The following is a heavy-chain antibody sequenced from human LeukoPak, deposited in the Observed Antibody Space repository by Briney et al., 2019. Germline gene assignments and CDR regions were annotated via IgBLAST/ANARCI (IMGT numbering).Heavy chain of an antibody. CDR3: ARAVGSGSFQTYYYYMDV. J-gene: IGHJ6*03. D-gene: IGHD3-10*01. CDR1: GGSFSGYY. CDR2: IYTSGST. Sequence: SYTLSLTCAVYGGSFSGYYWSWIRQPPGQGLEWIGRIYTSGSTNNNPSLKSRVTMSGDTSKNQFSLKLSCVTGADTAVYYCARAVGSGSFQTYYYYMDVCGKGTTVTISS. V-gene: IGHV4-59*10.